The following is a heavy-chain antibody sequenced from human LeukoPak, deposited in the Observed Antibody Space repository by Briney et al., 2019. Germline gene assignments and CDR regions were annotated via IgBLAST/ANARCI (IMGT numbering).Heavy chain of an antibody. V-gene: IGHV3-33*01. CDR3: ARDPSPYYDFWSGYSYYFDY. J-gene: IGHJ4*02. CDR1: GFTFSSYG. D-gene: IGHD3-3*01. CDR2: IWYDGSNK. Sequence: GGSLRLSCAASGFTFSSYGMHWVRQAPGKGLEWVAVIWYDGSNKYYADSVKGRFTISRDNSKNTLYLQMNSLRAEDTAVYYCARDPSPYYDFWSGYSYYFDYWGQGTLVTDSS.